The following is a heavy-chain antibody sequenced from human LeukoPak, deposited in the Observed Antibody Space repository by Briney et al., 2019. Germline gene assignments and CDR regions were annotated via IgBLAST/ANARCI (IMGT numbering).Heavy chain of an antibody. D-gene: IGHD3-3*01. CDR3: AAGRNTYYDFWSGYLDY. CDR2: IVVGSGNT. Sequence: SVKVSCKASGFTFTSSAVQWVRQARGQRLEWIGWIVVGSGNTNYAQKFQERVTITRDMSTSTAYMELSSLRSEDTAVYYCAAGRNTYYDFWSGYLDYWGQGTLVAVSS. V-gene: IGHV1-58*01. J-gene: IGHJ4*02. CDR1: GFTFTSSA.